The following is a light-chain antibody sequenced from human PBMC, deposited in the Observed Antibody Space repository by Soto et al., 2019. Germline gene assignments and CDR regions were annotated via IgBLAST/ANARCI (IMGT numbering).Light chain of an antibody. CDR3: QQRNNWPPWT. CDR2: DAS. J-gene: IGKJ1*01. Sequence: EIVLTQSPATLSLSPGERATLSCRASQSVSYHLAWYQQKPGQAPRLLIYDASNRATGIPARFSGSGSGTDFTLTISSLEPEDSVIYYCQQRNNWPPWTFGQGTKVEIK. CDR1: QSVSYH. V-gene: IGKV3-11*01.